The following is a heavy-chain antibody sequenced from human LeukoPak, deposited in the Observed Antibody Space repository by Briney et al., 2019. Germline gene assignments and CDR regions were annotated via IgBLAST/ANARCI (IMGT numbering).Heavy chain of an antibody. CDR3: ARDRPSDYVWGSYRYRASDFDY. D-gene: IGHD3-16*02. J-gene: IGHJ4*02. V-gene: IGHV3-48*03. Sequence: GESLKISCAASGFTFSSYEMNWVRQAPGKGLEWVSYISSSGSTIYYADSVKGRFTISRDNAKNSLYLQMNSLRAEDTAVYYCARDRPSDYVWGSYRYRASDFDYWGQGTLVTVSS. CDR1: GFTFSSYE. CDR2: ISSSGSTI.